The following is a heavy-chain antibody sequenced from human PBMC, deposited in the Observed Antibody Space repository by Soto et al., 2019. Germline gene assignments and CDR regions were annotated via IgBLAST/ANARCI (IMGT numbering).Heavy chain of an antibody. CDR3: AREGGYCSGGSCYSD. CDR1: GGSISSYY. Sequence: SETLSLTCTVSGGSISSYYWSWIRQPPGKGLEWIGYIYYSGSTNYNPSLKSRVTISVDTSKNQFSLKLSSVTAADTAVYYCAREGGYCSGGSCYSDWGQGTLVTVSS. J-gene: IGHJ4*02. D-gene: IGHD2-15*01. V-gene: IGHV4-59*01. CDR2: IYYSGST.